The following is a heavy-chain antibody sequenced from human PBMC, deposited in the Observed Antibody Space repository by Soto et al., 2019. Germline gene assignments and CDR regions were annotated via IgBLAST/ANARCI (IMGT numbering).Heavy chain of an antibody. D-gene: IGHD3-16*02. Sequence: QVQLVQSGAEVKKPGSSVKVSCKASGGTFSSYAISWVQQAPGQGLEWMGGIIPIFGTANYAQKFQGRVTITADESTSTAYMELSSLRSEDTAVYYCARDDELSGAVHYYYYGMDVWGQGTTVTVSS. V-gene: IGHV1-69*01. J-gene: IGHJ6*02. CDR2: IIPIFGTA. CDR1: GGTFSSYA. CDR3: ARDDELSGAVHYYYYGMDV.